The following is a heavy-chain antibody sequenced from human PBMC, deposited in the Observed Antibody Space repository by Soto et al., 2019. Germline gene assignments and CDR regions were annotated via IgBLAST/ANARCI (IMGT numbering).Heavy chain of an antibody. Sequence: GFTFSSYWMSWVRQAPGKGLEWVANIKQDGSEKYYVDSVKGRFTISRDNAKNSLYLQMNSLRAEDTAVYYCARDREYSFDYWGQGTLVTVSS. CDR2: IKQDGSEK. CDR1: GFTFSSYW. J-gene: IGHJ4*02. V-gene: IGHV3-7*01. D-gene: IGHD6-6*01. CDR3: ARDREYSFDY.